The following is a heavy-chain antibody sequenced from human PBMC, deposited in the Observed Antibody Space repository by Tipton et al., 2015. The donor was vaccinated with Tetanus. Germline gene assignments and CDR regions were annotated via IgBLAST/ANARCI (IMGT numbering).Heavy chain of an antibody. Sequence: GLVKPSGTLSLICTVSGGSMNSYYWSWIRQPAGKGLEWIGRVDRSGTTTYNPSLKGRVTMSLDTSKNQFSLKLTSVTAADTAMYYCARGSDIVVVPGVTRADWFDPWGQGTLVTVSS. D-gene: IGHD2-2*01. V-gene: IGHV4-4*07. CDR2: VDRSGTT. CDR1: GGSMNSYY. J-gene: IGHJ5*02. CDR3: ARGSDIVVVPGVTRADWFDP.